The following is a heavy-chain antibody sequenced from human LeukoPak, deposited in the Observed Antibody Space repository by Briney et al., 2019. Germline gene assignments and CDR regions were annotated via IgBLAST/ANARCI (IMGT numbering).Heavy chain of an antibody. CDR3: AKDKYSPVRSMSEAAYYFDF. D-gene: IGHD6-13*01. CDR2: IRYDGSNK. Sequence: GGSLRLSCAASGFTFSSYGMHWVRQAPGKGLERVAFIRYDGSNKYHADSVRGRFTISRDNSKNTLYLQMNSLRAEDTAVYHCAKDKYSPVRSMSEAAYYFDFWGPGTLVTVSS. CDR1: GFTFSSYG. J-gene: IGHJ4*02. V-gene: IGHV3-30*02.